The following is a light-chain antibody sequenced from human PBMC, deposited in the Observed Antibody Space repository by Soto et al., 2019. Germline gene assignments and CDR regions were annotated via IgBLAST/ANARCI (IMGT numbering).Light chain of an antibody. V-gene: IGKV3-15*01. CDR1: QSVSSN. J-gene: IGKJ1*01. Sequence: EIVMTQSPATLSVSPGESATLSCMASQSVSSNLAWYQQKPGQAPRLLIYGASTRATGIPARFSGSGSGTEFTLTISSLQSEDFAVYYCQQYNNWPLTFGQGTKVDIK. CDR3: QQYNNWPLT. CDR2: GAS.